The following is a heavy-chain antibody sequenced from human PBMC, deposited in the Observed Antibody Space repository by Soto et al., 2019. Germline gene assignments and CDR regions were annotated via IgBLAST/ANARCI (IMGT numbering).Heavy chain of an antibody. CDR1: GGSFSGYY. D-gene: IGHD1-20*01. Sequence: QVQLQQWGAGLLKPSETLSLTCAVYGGSFSGYYWSWIRQPPGKGLAWIGEINHSGSTNYNPSLKSGVTISVDTSKNQFSLKLSSVTAADTAVYYWASHITSSSWFDPWGQGTLVTVSS. CDR2: INHSGST. CDR3: ASHITSSSWFDP. J-gene: IGHJ5*02. V-gene: IGHV4-34*01.